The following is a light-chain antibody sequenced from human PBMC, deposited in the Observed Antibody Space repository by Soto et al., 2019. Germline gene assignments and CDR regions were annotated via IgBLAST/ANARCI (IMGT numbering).Light chain of an antibody. J-gene: IGKJ4*01. CDR2: DAS. V-gene: IGKV3-11*01. CDR3: QHYGGSPLT. CDR1: QSVSSY. Sequence: EIVLTQSPATLSLSPGEGATLSCRASQSVSSYLAWYQQKPGQAPRVLIYDASNRATGIPARFSGSGAGTDFTLTISRLEPEDFAVYYCQHYGGSPLTFGGGTKVDIK.